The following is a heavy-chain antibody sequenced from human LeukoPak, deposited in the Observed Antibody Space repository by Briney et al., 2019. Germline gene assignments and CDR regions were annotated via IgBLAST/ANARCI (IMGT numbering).Heavy chain of an antibody. J-gene: IGHJ4*02. CDR2: IYYSGST. Sequence: KPSETLSLTCTVSGGSISSYYWSWIRQPPGKGLEWIGYIYYSGSTNYNPSLKSRVTISVDTSKNQFSLKLSSVTAADTAVYYCARSRDYGDLYYFDYWGQGTPVTVSS. V-gene: IGHV4-59*01. D-gene: IGHD4-17*01. CDR1: GGSISSYY. CDR3: ARSRDYGDLYYFDY.